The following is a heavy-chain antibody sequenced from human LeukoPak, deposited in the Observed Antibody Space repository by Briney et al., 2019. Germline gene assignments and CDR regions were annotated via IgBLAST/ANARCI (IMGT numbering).Heavy chain of an antibody. D-gene: IGHD6-19*01. Sequence: NTSETLSLTCTVSGGSISSYYWSWIRQPAGKGLEWIGRIYTSGSTNYNPSLKSRVTMSVDTSKNQFSLKLSSVTAADTAVYYCARAPGGSGWTKIDFDYWGQGTLVTVSS. CDR1: GGSISSYY. V-gene: IGHV4-4*07. CDR2: IYTSGST. J-gene: IGHJ4*02. CDR3: ARAPGGSGWTKIDFDY.